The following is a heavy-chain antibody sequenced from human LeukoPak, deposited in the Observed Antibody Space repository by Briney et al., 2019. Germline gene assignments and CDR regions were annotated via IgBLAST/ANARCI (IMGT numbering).Heavy chain of an antibody. CDR1: GGSISSGSYY. J-gene: IGHJ4*02. CDR2: IYTSGST. Sequence: SQTLSLTCTVSGGSISSGSYYWSWIRQPAGKGLEWIGRIYTSGSTNYNPSLKSRVTISVDTSKNQFSLKLSSVTAAGTAVYYCAGLSVTTYYFDYWGQGTLVTVSS. V-gene: IGHV4-61*02. D-gene: IGHD4-17*01. CDR3: AGLSVTTYYFDY.